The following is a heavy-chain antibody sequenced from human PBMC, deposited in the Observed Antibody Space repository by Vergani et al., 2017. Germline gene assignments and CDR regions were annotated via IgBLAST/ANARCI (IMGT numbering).Heavy chain of an antibody. CDR2: ISYDGSNK. CDR1: EFTFSSYG. Sequence: QVQLVESGGGVVQPGRSLRLSCAASEFTFSSYGMHWVRQAPGKGLEWVAVISYDGSNKYYADSVKGRFTISRDNSKNTLYLQMNSLRAEDTAVYYCAKDHHATSYYYYYMDVWGKXP. V-gene: IGHV3-30*18. J-gene: IGHJ6*03. CDR3: AKDHHATSYYYYYMDV.